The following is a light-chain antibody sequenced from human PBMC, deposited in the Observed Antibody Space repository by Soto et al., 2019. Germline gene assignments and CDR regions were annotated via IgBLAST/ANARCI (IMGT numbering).Light chain of an antibody. CDR1: SSDVGGYNY. Sequence: QSVLTQPASVSGSPGQSITISCTGTSSDVGGYNYVSWYQQHPGKAPKLMIYEVSNRPSGVSNRFFGSKSGNTASLTISGLQTEVEADYYCSSFTSINTWVFGGGTKVTVL. CDR3: SSFTSINTWV. V-gene: IGLV2-14*01. CDR2: EVS. J-gene: IGLJ3*02.